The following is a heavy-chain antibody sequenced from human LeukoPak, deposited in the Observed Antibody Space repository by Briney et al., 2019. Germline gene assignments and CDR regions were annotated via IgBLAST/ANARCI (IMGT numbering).Heavy chain of an antibody. Sequence: ASVKVSCKASGYTFTAYYIHWVRQAPGQGLEWVGVINPTGTSTLYAQNFQGRVTLTRDMSTTTDYMELRSLTSEDTAVYYCARDHSVGDIAWWFDPWGQGTLVSVSS. D-gene: IGHD3-10*01. CDR2: INPTGTST. V-gene: IGHV1-46*01. J-gene: IGHJ5*02. CDR3: ARDHSVGDIAWWFDP. CDR1: GYTFTAYY.